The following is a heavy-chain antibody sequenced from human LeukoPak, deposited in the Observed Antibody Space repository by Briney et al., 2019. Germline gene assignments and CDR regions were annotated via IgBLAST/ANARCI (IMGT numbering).Heavy chain of an antibody. J-gene: IGHJ4*02. Sequence: GGSLRLSCAASGFTFSSYEMNWVRQAPGKGLEWVAGISYDGSYKYYADSVKGRVTISRDNSKNTLYLQMNSLRAEDTAVFYCSRGIHRMDYDSSGYYHYWGQGTLVTVSS. D-gene: IGHD3-22*01. V-gene: IGHV3-30*04. CDR3: SRGIHRMDYDSSGYYHY. CDR2: ISYDGSYK. CDR1: GFTFSSYE.